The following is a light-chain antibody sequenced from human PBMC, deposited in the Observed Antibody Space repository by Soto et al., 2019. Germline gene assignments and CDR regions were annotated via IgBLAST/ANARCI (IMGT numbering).Light chain of an antibody. Sequence: QSVLTQPDSVSGSPGQSITISCTGTSSDVGGYNYVSWYQQHPGKAPKVMIYEVSNRPSGVSNRFSGSKSGNTASLTISGLEAEDDADYYCSSYTTSVTWVFGGGTKLTV. CDR1: SSDVGGYNY. CDR2: EVS. J-gene: IGLJ3*02. V-gene: IGLV2-14*01. CDR3: SSYTTSVTWV.